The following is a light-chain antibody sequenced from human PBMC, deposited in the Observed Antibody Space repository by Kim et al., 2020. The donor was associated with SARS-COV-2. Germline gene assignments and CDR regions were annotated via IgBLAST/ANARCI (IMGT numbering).Light chain of an antibody. J-gene: IGKJ1*01. Sequence: ASVGDRVTITCRASQSISTWLAWYQQRPGEAPRLLIYKASNLERGVPSRFSGSGSGTEFTLTISSLQPDDFATYFCQQYNSFSWTFGPGTKVDIK. CDR1: QSISTW. CDR2: KAS. V-gene: IGKV1-5*03. CDR3: QQYNSFSWT.